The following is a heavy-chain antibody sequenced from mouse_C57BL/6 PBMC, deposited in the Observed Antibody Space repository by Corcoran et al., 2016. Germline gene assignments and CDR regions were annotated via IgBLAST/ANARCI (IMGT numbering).Heavy chain of an antibody. V-gene: IGHV9-3*01. CDR2: IKTYSGVP. Sequence: QIQLVQSGPELKKPGETVKISCTASGYTFTTYGMSWVKQAPGKGLKWMGWIKTYSGVPTYADDFKGRFAFSLETSASTAYLQINNLKNEDTATYFCARGPFAMDYWGQGTSVTVTS. J-gene: IGHJ4*01. CDR1: GYTFTTYG. CDR3: ARGPFAMDY.